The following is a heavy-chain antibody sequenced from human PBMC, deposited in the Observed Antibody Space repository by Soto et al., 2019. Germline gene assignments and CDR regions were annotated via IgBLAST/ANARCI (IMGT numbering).Heavy chain of an antibody. D-gene: IGHD2-15*01. CDR1: GFTFSNYA. CDR2: FSSSGGGT. Sequence: HPGGALGLCCTASGFTFSNYAMSWVRQAPGKGLEWVSTFSSSGGGTYYADSVKGRFTISRDNSKNTLYLQMNSLRAEDTAVYYCTKENRYCSGANCFTFDYWGLGTLVNVSS. J-gene: IGHJ4*02. V-gene: IGHV3-23*01. CDR3: TKENRYCSGANCFTFDY.